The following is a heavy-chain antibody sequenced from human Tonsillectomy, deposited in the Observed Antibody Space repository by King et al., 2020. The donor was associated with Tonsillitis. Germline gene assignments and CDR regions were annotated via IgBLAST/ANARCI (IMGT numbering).Heavy chain of an antibody. D-gene: IGHD3-10*01. V-gene: IGHV3-53*04. CDR2: IYSGGST. CDR1: GITVSSNY. CDR3: VMISYRNYYGSGSYYNKVFHYYYGMDV. J-gene: IGHJ6*02. Sequence: VQLVESGGGLVQPGGSLRLSCAASGITVSSNYMSWVRQAPGKGLEWVSVIYSGGSTYYADSVKGRFTISRHNSKDTLYLQMNSLRAEDTAGYYCVMISYRNYYGSGSYYNKVFHYYYGMDVWGQGTTVTVSS.